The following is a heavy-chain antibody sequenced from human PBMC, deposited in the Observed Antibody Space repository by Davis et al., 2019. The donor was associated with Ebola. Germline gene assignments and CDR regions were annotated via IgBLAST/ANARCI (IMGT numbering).Heavy chain of an antibody. D-gene: IGHD3-9*01. J-gene: IGHJ6*02. CDR3: ARVSPYYDILTGYYWGGMDV. Sequence: SETLSLTCTVSGASISSSSYYWGWIRQPPGKGLEWIGSIYYSGSTYYNPSLKSRVTISVDTSKNQFSLKLSSVTAADTAVYYCARVSPYYDILTGYYWGGMDVWGQGTTVTVSS. CDR1: GASISSSSYY. V-gene: IGHV4-39*07. CDR2: IYYSGST.